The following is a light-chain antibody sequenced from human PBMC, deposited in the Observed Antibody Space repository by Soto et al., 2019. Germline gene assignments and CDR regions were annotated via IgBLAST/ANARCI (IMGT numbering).Light chain of an antibody. CDR1: QAVRRT. V-gene: IGKV3-15*01. Sequence: EIVLTQSPGTLSLSPGDEATLSCKASQAVRRTYIAWYQQKPGQAPRLLIYGASTRATGIPARFSGSGSGTEFTLTISSLQSEDFAVYYCQQYNNWPPVTFGGGTKVDIK. CDR3: QQYNNWPPVT. CDR2: GAS. J-gene: IGKJ4*01.